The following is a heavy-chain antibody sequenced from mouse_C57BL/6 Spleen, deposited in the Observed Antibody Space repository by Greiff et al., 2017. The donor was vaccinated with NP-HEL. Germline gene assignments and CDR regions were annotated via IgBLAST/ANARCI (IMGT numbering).Heavy chain of an antibody. V-gene: IGHV3-6*01. CDR3: ARGSHYSAWFAY. Sequence: ESGPGLVKPSQSLSLTCSVTGYSITSGYYWNWIRQFPGNKLEWMGYISYDGSNNYNPSLKNRISITRDTSKNQFFLKLNSVTTEDTATYYCARGSHYSAWFAYWGQGTLLTVSA. CDR1: GYSITSGYY. J-gene: IGHJ3*01. CDR2: ISYDGSN. D-gene: IGHD2-5*01.